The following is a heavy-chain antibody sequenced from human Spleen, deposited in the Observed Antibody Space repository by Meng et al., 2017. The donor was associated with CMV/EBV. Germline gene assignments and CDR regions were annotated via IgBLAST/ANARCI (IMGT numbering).Heavy chain of an antibody. D-gene: IGHD2-2*02. CDR1: GFTFSSYS. V-gene: IGHV3-21*01. CDR2: ISSSSSYI. J-gene: IGHJ6*02. Sequence: GESLKISCAASGFTFSSYSMNWVRQAPGKGLEWVSSISSSSSYIYYADSVKGRFTISRDNAKNSLYLQMNGLRAEDTAVYYCARAWLGYCSSTSCYNYYGMDVWGQGTTVTVSS. CDR3: ARAWLGYCSSTSCYNYYGMDV.